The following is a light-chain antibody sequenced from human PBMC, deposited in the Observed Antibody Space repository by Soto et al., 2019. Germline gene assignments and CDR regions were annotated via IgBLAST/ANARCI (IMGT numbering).Light chain of an antibody. Sequence: QTVVTQEPSLTVSPGGTVTLTCGSSTGTLTSGHFPYWFQQKPGQAPRALIFDTSNRHSWTPGRFSGSLLGGKAALTLSGAQPEDEADYYCLRYYSGALVFGGGTKVTVL. V-gene: IGLV7-46*01. CDR1: TGTLTSGHF. CDR2: DTS. J-gene: IGLJ2*01. CDR3: LRYYSGALV.